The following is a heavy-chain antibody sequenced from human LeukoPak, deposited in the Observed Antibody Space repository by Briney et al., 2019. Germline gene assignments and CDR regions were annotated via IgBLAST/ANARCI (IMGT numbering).Heavy chain of an antibody. D-gene: IGHD1-26*01. CDR3: ARGGSGSYSEYFQH. CDR2: INPSGGST. V-gene: IGHV1-46*01. J-gene: IGHJ1*01. Sequence: ASVKVSCKVSGYTLTELSMHWVRQAPGQGLEWMGIINPSGGSTSYAQKFQGRVTMTRDTSTSTVYMELSSLRSEDTAVYYCARGGSGSYSEYFQHWGQGTLVTVSS. CDR1: GYTLTELS.